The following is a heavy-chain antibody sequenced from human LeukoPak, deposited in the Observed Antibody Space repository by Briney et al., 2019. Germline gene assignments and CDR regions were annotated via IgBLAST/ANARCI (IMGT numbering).Heavy chain of an antibody. Sequence: ASVTVSCTASGYTFTGYYMHWVRQAPGQGLEWMGWMNPNSGNTGYAQKFQGRVTITRNTSISTAYMELSSLRSEDTAVYYCARGPYDFWSGYYFFIYYFDYWGQGTLVTVSS. V-gene: IGHV1-8*03. J-gene: IGHJ4*02. CDR2: MNPNSGNT. CDR3: ARGPYDFWSGYYFFIYYFDY. CDR1: GYTFTGYY. D-gene: IGHD3-3*01.